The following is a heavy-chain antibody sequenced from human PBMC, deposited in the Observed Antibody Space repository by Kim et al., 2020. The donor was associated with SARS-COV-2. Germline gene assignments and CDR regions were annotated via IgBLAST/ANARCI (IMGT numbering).Heavy chain of an antibody. Sequence: SPSFQGQVTISADKSISTAYLQWSSLKASDTAMYYCARPNCSGGSCYDYWGQGTLVTVSS. V-gene: IGHV5-51*01. CDR3: ARPNCSGGSCYDY. D-gene: IGHD2-15*01. J-gene: IGHJ4*02.